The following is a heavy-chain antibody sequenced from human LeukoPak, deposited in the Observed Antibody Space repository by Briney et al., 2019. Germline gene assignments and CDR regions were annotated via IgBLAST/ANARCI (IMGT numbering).Heavy chain of an antibody. V-gene: IGHV4-39*01. D-gene: IGHD2-2*01. CDR3: ARTRIGYCSSTSCYAGNWFDP. CDR1: GGSISSSSYY. J-gene: IGHJ5*02. Sequence: SETLSLTCTVSGGSISSSSYYWGWVRRPPGKGLEWVGSIYYSGSTYYNPSLKSRVTISVNTSKNQFSLKLSSVTAADTAVYYCARTRIGYCSSTSCYAGNWFDPWGQGTLVTVSS. CDR2: IYYSGST.